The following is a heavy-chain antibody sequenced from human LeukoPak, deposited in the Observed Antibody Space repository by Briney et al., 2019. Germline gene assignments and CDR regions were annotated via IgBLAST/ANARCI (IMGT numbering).Heavy chain of an antibody. CDR1: GGSISSYY. CDR2: IYYSGST. CDR3: ARGYDAFDI. Sequence: SETLSLTCTVSGGSISSYYWSWIRQPPWKGLEWIGYIYYSGSTNYNPSLKGRVTISVDTSKNQFSLKLSSVTAADTAVYYCARGYDAFDIWGQGTMVTVSS. V-gene: IGHV4-59*01. J-gene: IGHJ3*02.